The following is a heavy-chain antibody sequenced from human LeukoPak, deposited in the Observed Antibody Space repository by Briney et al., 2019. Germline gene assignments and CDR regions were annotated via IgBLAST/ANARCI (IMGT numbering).Heavy chain of an antibody. CDR2: INPSGGST. CDR1: GYTFTGYY. D-gene: IGHD2-15*01. J-gene: IGHJ4*02. Sequence: ASVKVSCKASGYTFTGYYMHWVRQAPGQGLEWMGIINPSGGSTTYAQKFQGRVTMTRDTSTSTVYMELSSLRSDDTAVYFCAREAGIGTWIGYCSGDNCRTRFDYWGQGTPVTVSS. V-gene: IGHV1-46*01. CDR3: AREAGIGTWIGYCSGDNCRTRFDY.